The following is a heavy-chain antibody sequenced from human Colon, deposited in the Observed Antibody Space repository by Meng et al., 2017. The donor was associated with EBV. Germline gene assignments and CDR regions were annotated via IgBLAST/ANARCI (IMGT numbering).Heavy chain of an antibody. CDR3: TNLDY. Sequence: EGQLVVSGGGFVPPGASLRLSCEASGYTFTTSAVHWVRQASGKGLEWVGRITTKASNYATAYVASVEGRFTVSRDDSTNTAYLRMNSLKTEDTAVYYCTNLDYWGQGILVTVSS. V-gene: IGHV3-73*02. J-gene: IGHJ4*02. CDR1: GYTFTTSA. CDR2: ITTKASNYAT.